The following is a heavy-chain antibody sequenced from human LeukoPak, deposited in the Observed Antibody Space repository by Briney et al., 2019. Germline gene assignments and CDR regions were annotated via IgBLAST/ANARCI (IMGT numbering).Heavy chain of an antibody. CDR2: IYYSGST. CDR1: GGSISSYY. D-gene: IGHD6-13*01. CDR3: ARHYGDSSSWYREYYFDY. J-gene: IGHJ4*02. Sequence: PSETLSLTCTVSGGSISSYYWSWIRQPPGKGLEWIGYIYYSGSTNYNPSLKSRVTISVDTSKNQFSLKLSSVTAADTAVYYCARHYGDSSSWYREYYFDYWGQGTLVTVSS. V-gene: IGHV4-59*08.